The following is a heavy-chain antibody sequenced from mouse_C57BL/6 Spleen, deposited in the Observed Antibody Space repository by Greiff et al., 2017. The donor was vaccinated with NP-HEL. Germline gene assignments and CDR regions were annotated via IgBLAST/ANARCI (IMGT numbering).Heavy chain of an antibody. V-gene: IGHV5-9-1*02. D-gene: IGHD1-1*01. CDR1: GFTFSSYA. Sequence: EVLLVESGEGLVKPGGSLKLSCAASGFTFSSYAMSWVRQTPEQRLEWVAYISRGGDYIYYAENLKCRFTISRDNARNTLYLQMSSLKSEDTAMYYCTRSPYYYCSSDACFADWGTGTTVTVSA. CDR3: TRSPYYYCSSDACFAD. J-gene: IGHJ1*03. CDR2: ISRGGDYI.